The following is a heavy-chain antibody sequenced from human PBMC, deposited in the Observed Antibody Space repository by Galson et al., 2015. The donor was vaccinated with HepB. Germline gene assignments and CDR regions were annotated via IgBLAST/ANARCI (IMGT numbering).Heavy chain of an antibody. J-gene: IGHJ3*02. D-gene: IGHD5-12*01. CDR1: GFTFDDYA. CDR3: AKDKGGWLRLGGWYGSNAFDI. Sequence: LRLSCAASGFTFDDYAMHWVRQAPGKGLEWVSGISWNSGSIGYADSVKGRFTISRDNAKNSLYLQMNSLRAEDTALYYCAKDKGGWLRLGGWYGSNAFDIWGQGTMVTVSS. CDR2: ISWNSGSI. V-gene: IGHV3-9*01.